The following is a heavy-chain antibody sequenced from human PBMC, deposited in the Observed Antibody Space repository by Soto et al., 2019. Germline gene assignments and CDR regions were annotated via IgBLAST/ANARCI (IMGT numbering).Heavy chain of an antibody. CDR3: ARASLGWLRSYYYYYMDV. V-gene: IGHV3-33*01. CDR2: IWYDGSNK. D-gene: IGHD5-12*01. Sequence: GGSLTLSCAASGFTFSSYGMHWVRQAPGKGLEWVAVIWYDGSNKYYADSVKGRFTISRDNSKNTLYLQMNSLRAEDTAVYYCARASLGWLRSYYYYYMDVWGKGTTVTVSS. CDR1: GFTFSSYG. J-gene: IGHJ6*03.